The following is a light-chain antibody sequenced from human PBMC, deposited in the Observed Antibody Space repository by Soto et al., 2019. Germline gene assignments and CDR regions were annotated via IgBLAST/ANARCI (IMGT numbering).Light chain of an antibody. Sequence: EIVLTQSPGTLSLSPGERGTLSCRASQNLGTFYLAWFQQKSGQAPRLLIYSASNRATGIPDRFSGSGSGTDFTLTISRLEPEDFAVYYCQQYGSSGTFGQGTKVDI. CDR2: SAS. CDR1: QNLGTFY. CDR3: QQYGSSGT. V-gene: IGKV3-20*01. J-gene: IGKJ1*01.